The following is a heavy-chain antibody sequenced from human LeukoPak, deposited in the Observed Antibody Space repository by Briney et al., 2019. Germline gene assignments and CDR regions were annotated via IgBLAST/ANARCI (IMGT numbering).Heavy chain of an antibody. V-gene: IGHV4-34*01. CDR1: GGSFSGYY. CDR3: ARSRRRSYYYDSSGYFTFDY. D-gene: IGHD3-22*01. J-gene: IGHJ4*02. Sequence: PSETLSLTCAVYGGSFSGYYWSWIRQPPGKGLEWIGEINHSGSTNYNPSLKSRVTISVDTSKNQFSLKLSSVTAADTAVYYCARSRRRSYYYDSSGYFTFDYWGQGTLVTVSS. CDR2: INHSGST.